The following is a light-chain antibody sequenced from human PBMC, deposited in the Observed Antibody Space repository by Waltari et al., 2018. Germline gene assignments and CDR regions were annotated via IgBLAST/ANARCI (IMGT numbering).Light chain of an antibody. CDR3: QQYSSSLYT. J-gene: IGKJ2*01. V-gene: IGKV3-20*01. CDR1: QRVSSDY. CDR2: AAS. Sequence: EIVLTQSPGTLSLSQGERATLSCRASQRVSSDYLSWSQQKPRQAPMLLISAASSRATGIPDMFSVSWSGTHFTLTLGRLEPEDFAVYYCQQYSSSLYTFGQGTKVEL.